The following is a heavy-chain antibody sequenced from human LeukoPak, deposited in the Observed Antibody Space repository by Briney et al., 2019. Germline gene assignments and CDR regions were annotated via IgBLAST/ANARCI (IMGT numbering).Heavy chain of an antibody. V-gene: IGHV3-15*01. CDR1: GINFSNAW. CDR2: IKSKKDGEIT. CDR3: STGGGVLRFL. Sequence: GGSLLLSCAASGINFSNAWLTWGRQAPGKGLEWVGRIKSKKDGEITDYAAPVKGSFTISRDDSKHTLYLQMISLKTEDTAVYYCSTGGGVLRFLGGQGTLVTVSS. J-gene: IGHJ4*02. D-gene: IGHD3-3*01.